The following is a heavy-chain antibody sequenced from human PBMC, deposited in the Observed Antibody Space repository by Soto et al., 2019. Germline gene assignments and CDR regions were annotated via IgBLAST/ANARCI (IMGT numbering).Heavy chain of an antibody. CDR3: AKDTYYHDSSGYYVFDC. CDR2: VSYDGSKE. D-gene: IGHD3-22*01. Sequence: PGGSLRLSCVASGFTFNSYGIHWVRQXPGKGLEWVAGVSYDGSKEYYTESVRGRFTISRDNSRNTLDLQMNSLRAEDTAVYYCAKDTYYHDSSGYYVFDCWGQGTLVTVSS. J-gene: IGHJ4*02. CDR1: GFTFNSYG. V-gene: IGHV3-30*18.